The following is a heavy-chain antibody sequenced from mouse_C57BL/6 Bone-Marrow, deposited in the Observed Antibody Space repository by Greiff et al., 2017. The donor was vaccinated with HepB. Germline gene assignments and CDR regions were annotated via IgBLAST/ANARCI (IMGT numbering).Heavy chain of an antibody. CDR2: IYPGSGNT. Sequence: QVQLQQSGAELVRPGASVKLSCKASGYTFTDYYINWVKQRPGQGLEWIARIYPGSGNTYYNEKFKGKATMTAEKSSSTAYMQLSSLPSKDSAVYFCARRTTDHYWYFDVWGTGTTVTVSS. CDR3: ARRTTDHYWYFDV. J-gene: IGHJ1*03. V-gene: IGHV1-76*01. CDR1: GYTFTDYY. D-gene: IGHD1-1*01.